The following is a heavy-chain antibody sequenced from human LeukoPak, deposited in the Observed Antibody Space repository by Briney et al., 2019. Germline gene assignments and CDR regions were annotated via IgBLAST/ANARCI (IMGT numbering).Heavy chain of an antibody. CDR1: GYTFTSYY. D-gene: IGHD6-13*01. J-gene: IGHJ6*02. V-gene: IGHV1-46*01. CDR3: ARGTAGTQYYYYGMDV. CDR2: INPSGGST. Sequence: ASVKVSCKASGYTFTSYYMHWVRQAPGQGLEWMGIINPSGGSTSYAQKFQGRVTMTRDTSTSTVYMEPSSLRSEDTAVYYCARGTAGTQYYYYGMDVWGQGTTVTVSS.